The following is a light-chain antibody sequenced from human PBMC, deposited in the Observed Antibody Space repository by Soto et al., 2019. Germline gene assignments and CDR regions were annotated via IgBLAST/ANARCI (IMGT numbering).Light chain of an antibody. CDR2: GAS. Sequence: IVMTQSPATLSVSPGERATLSCRAGQSVSSNLAWYQQKPGQAPRLLIYGASTRATGIPARFSGSGSGTEFTLTISSLQSEDFAVYYCQQYNNWWTFGQGTKVES. CDR1: QSVSSN. CDR3: QQYNNWWT. V-gene: IGKV3-15*01. J-gene: IGKJ1*01.